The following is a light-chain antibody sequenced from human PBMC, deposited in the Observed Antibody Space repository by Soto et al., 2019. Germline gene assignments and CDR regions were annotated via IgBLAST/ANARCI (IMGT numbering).Light chain of an antibody. CDR1: QSVSSTY. CDR3: QQDGSSPVFT. J-gene: IGKJ3*01. CDR2: GAS. Sequence: EIVLTQSPGTLSLSPGERATLSCRASQSVSSTYLAWYQQKPGQAPRLLIYGASSRATGIPGRFSGSGSGTDFTLTISRLEAEDFPVYYCQQDGSSPVFTFGPGTKVDIK. V-gene: IGKV3-20*01.